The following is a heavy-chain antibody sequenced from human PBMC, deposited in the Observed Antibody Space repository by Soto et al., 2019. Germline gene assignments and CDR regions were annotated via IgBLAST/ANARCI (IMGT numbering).Heavy chain of an antibody. CDR3: ARARDGYNFLYEPT. J-gene: IGHJ4*02. Sequence: GGSLRLSCAASGITISRNYMSWVRQAPGKGLEWFSVIYCDGTTYYADSVKGRFTISRDNSKSTLYLQMNSLRADDTAVYYCARARDGYNFLYEPTWGQGPLVTVSS. CDR2: IYCDGTT. D-gene: IGHD5-12*01. V-gene: IGHV3-53*01. CDR1: GITISRNY.